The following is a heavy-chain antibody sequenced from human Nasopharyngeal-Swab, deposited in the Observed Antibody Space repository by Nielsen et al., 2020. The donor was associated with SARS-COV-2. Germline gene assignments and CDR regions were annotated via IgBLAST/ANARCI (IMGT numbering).Heavy chain of an antibody. Sequence: WVRQAPGQGLEWMGWMNPNSGNTGYAQKFQGRVTMPRNTSISTAYMELSSLRSEDTAVYYCARGFIVATIFHYYYYMDAWGKGTTVTVSS. CDR2: MNPNSGNT. V-gene: IGHV1-8*01. J-gene: IGHJ6*03. D-gene: IGHD5-12*01. CDR3: ARGFIVATIFHYYYYMDA.